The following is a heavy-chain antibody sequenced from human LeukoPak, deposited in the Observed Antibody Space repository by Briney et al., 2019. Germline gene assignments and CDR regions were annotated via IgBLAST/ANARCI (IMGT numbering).Heavy chain of an antibody. Sequence: SETLSLTCTVSGASVRSGTYYWSWIRQPPGKGLESIGHIYYSGSTNYNPSLKSRVTISVDTSKNQFSLKLSSVTAADTAVYYCARDRRYYGSGNYYKSFDYWGQGTLVTVSS. CDR3: ARDRRYYGSGNYYKSFDY. V-gene: IGHV4-61*01. CDR2: IYYSGST. D-gene: IGHD3-10*01. CDR1: GASVRSGTYY. J-gene: IGHJ4*02.